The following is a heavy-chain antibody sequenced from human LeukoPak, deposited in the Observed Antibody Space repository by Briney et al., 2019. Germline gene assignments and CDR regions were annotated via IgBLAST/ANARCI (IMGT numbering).Heavy chain of an antibody. Sequence: ASVKVPCKASGYTFTSYGISWVRQAPGQGLEWMGWISAYNGNTNYAQKLQGRVTMTTDTSTGTAYMELRSLRSDDTAVYYCARASDDILTGYFDYWGQGTLVTVSS. J-gene: IGHJ4*02. V-gene: IGHV1-18*01. CDR1: GYTFTSYG. CDR3: ARASDDILTGYFDY. CDR2: ISAYNGNT. D-gene: IGHD3-9*01.